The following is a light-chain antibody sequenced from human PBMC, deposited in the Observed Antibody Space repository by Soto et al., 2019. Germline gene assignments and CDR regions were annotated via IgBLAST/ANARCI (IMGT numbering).Light chain of an antibody. CDR1: QYVRSNY. CDR2: ITS. CDR3: QQYGDSPWT. V-gene: IGKV3-20*01. Sequence: EIVLTQSPGTLSLSPGERVTLSCRASQYVRSNYVAWYQQKPGQTPRLLIYITSSRAPGIPERFSGSGSGTDFTLTSSRLEPEDFAVYFCQQYGDSPWTFGQGTKVEMK. J-gene: IGKJ1*01.